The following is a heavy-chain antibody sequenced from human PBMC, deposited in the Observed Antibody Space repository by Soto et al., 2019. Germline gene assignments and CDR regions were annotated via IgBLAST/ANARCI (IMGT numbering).Heavy chain of an antibody. Sequence: QVQLVQSGAEVKKPGASVKVSCKASGYTFTSYAMHWVRQAPGQGLEWMGWISAGNGNTKYSQKFQGRVTITRDTSAITAYMELSSLRSEDTAVYYCARGDYYDIHDYWGQGTLVTVSS. CDR2: ISAGNGNT. CDR3: ARGDYYDIHDY. CDR1: GYTFTSYA. D-gene: IGHD3-22*01. J-gene: IGHJ4*02. V-gene: IGHV1-3*01.